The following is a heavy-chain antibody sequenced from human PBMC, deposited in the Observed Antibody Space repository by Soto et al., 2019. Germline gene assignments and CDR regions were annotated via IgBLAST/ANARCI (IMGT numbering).Heavy chain of an antibody. J-gene: IGHJ3*02. CDR1: GDSVSSNSAA. CDR3: AMGPEAGPGAFDI. Sequence: SQTLPLTCAISGDSVSSNSAAWNCIRQSPSRGLEWLGRTYYRSKWYNDYAVSVKSRITINPDTSKNQFSLQLNSVTPEDTAVYYCAMGPEAGPGAFDIWGPGTIVTVSS. D-gene: IGHD2-2*01. CDR2: TYYRSKWYN. V-gene: IGHV6-1*01.